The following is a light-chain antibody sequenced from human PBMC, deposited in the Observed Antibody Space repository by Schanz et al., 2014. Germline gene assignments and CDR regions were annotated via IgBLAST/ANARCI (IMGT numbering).Light chain of an antibody. CDR1: ASDIGTYNY. CDR2: DVT. CDR3: SSYSKIRTQV. Sequence: QSALTQPASVSGSPGQSITISCTGTASDIGTYNYVSWYQQHPGKIPKLLIYDVTNRPSGVSSRFSGSKSGNTASLTISGLQTDDEADYYCSSYSKIRTQVFGGGTKLTVL. J-gene: IGLJ3*02. V-gene: IGLV2-14*03.